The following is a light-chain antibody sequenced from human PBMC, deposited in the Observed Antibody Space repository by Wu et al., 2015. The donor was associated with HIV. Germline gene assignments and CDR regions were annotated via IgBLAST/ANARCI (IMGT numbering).Light chain of an antibody. CDR3: QQYGSSLIT. J-gene: IGKJ5*01. V-gene: IGKV3-15*01. Sequence: TQSPATLSVFPGERVTLSCRASQSVRDDLAWYQQKPGQAPRLLIYGISTRAAGIPARFSDSRSGTEFTLTISSIQSEDFAVYYCQQYGSSLITFGQGTRLEIK. CDR1: QSVRDD. CDR2: GIS.